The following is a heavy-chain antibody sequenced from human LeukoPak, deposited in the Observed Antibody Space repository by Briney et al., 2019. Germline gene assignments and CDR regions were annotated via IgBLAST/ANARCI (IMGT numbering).Heavy chain of an antibody. V-gene: IGHV3-30*02. D-gene: IGHD1-26*01. CDR1: GFTFSSYG. Sequence: SGGPLRLSCGASGFTFSSYGMHWVRQAPGKGLEWVAFIRYDGSNKYYADSVKGRFTISRDNSKNTLYLQMNSLRAEDTAVYYCAKDIRGGSWGYFDYWGQGTLVTVSP. CDR3: AKDIRGGSWGYFDY. J-gene: IGHJ4*02. CDR2: IRYDGSNK.